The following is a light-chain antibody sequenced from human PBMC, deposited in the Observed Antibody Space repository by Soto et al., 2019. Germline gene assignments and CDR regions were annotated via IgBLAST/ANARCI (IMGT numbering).Light chain of an antibody. V-gene: IGKV1-27*01. CDR1: QGISNY. CDR2: GAS. J-gene: IGKJ5*01. CDR3: QQSYNSPPIT. Sequence: DIQMTQSPSSLSAYLGDRVTITCRASQGISNYLAWYQQKPGRLPKLLLFGASTLQSGVPARFSGSGSGTLFTLTISSLQPEDFATYYCQQSYNSPPITFGQGTRLEIK.